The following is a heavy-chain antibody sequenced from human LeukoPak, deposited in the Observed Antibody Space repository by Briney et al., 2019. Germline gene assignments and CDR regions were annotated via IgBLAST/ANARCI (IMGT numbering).Heavy chain of an antibody. V-gene: IGHV3-23*01. D-gene: IGHD1-7*01. Sequence: GGSLRLSCAASGFTFSSYAMSWVRQAPGKGLEWVSAISGSGGSTYYAESVKGRFTVSRDNSKNTLYLQMSSLRAEDTAVYYCAKDERNWNYNLASQTYDCGQGTLVTVSS. CDR2: ISGSGGST. CDR3: AKDERNWNYNLASQTYD. J-gene: IGHJ4*02. CDR1: GFTFSSYA.